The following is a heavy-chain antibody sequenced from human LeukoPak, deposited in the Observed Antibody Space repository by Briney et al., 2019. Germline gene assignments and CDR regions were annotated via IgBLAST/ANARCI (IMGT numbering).Heavy chain of an antibody. CDR2: ISWNSGSI. CDR3: AKDVHRQQLADDAFDI. V-gene: IGHV3-9*01. D-gene: IGHD6-13*01. Sequence: GGSLRLSCAASGFTFDDYAMHWVRQAPGKGLEWVSGISWNSGSIGYADAVKGRFTISRDNAKNSLYLQMNSLRAEDTALYYCAKDVHRQQLADDAFDIWGQGTMVTASS. J-gene: IGHJ3*02. CDR1: GFTFDDYA.